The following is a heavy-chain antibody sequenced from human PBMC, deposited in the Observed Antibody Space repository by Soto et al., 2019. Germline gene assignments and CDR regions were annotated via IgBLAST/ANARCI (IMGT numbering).Heavy chain of an antibody. Sequence: QITLKESGPTLVKPTQTLTLTCTFSGFSFSTSGVGVGWIRQPPGKALEWLALIYWNDDKRYSPSLKSRLTIATDTSKNQVVLTMTNMDPVDTDTYYCVSGSFPNWFDPWGQGTLVTVSS. CDR2: IYWNDDK. CDR3: VSGSFPNWFDP. J-gene: IGHJ5*02. V-gene: IGHV2-5*04. D-gene: IGHD3-10*01. CDR1: GFSFSTSGVG.